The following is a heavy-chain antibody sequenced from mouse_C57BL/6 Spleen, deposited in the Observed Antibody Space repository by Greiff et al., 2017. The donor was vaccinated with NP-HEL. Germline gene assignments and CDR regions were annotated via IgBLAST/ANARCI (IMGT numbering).Heavy chain of an antibody. V-gene: IGHV1-64*01. CDR3: ARWNDYDWAWFAY. Sequence: VQLQQPGAELVKPGASVKLSCKASGYTFTSYWMHWVKQRPGQGLEWIGMIHPNSGSTNYNEKFKSKATLTVDKSSSTAYIQLSSLTSEDSAVYYCARWNDYDWAWFAYWGQGTLVTVSA. CDR1: GYTFTSYW. D-gene: IGHD2-4*01. J-gene: IGHJ3*01. CDR2: IHPNSGST.